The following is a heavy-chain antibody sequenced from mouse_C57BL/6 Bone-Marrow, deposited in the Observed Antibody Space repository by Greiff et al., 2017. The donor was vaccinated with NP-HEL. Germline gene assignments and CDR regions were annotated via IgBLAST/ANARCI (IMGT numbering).Heavy chain of an antibody. V-gene: IGHV6-3*01. J-gene: IGHJ2*01. CDR2: IRLKSDNYAT. CDR3: TAPLGSSYED. Sequence: EVKLEESGGGLVQPGGSMKLSCVASGFTFSNYWMNWVRQSPEKGLEWVAQIRLKSDNYATHYAESVKGRFTISRDDSKSSVYLQMNNLRAEDTGIYYCTAPLGSSYEDWGQGTTLTVSS. CDR1: GFTFSNYW. D-gene: IGHD1-1*01.